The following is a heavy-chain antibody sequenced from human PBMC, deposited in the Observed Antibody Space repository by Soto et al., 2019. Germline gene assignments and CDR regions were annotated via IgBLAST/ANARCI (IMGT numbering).Heavy chain of an antibody. Sequence: SVEVSCKASGGTFSSYSISWVRQAPGQGLEWMGGIIPIFGTANYAQKFQGRVTITADKSTSTAYMELSSLRSEDTAVYYCASTRYGVDYWGQGTLVTVSS. CDR3: ASTRYGVDY. V-gene: IGHV1-69*06. CDR2: IIPIFGTA. CDR1: GGTFSSYS. J-gene: IGHJ4*02. D-gene: IGHD3-16*01.